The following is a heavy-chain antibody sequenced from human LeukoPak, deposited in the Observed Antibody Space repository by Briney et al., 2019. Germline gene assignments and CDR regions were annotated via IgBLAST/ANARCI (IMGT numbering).Heavy chain of an antibody. CDR1: GYTFTGYY. D-gene: IGHD5-18*01. Sequence: SGKVFCKASGYTFTGYYMHWVRQAPGQGLEWMGWINPNSGGTNYAQKFQGRVTMTRDTSTSTAYMELSRLRSDDTAVYYCARDIVMVTYWFDPWGQGTLVTVSS. J-gene: IGHJ5*02. CDR2: INPNSGGT. V-gene: IGHV1-2*02. CDR3: ARDIVMVTYWFDP.